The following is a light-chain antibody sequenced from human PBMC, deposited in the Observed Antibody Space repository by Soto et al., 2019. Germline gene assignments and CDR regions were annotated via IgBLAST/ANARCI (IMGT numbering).Light chain of an antibody. Sequence: ALTQPASVSGSPGQSITISCTGTSSDVGGYNYVSWYQQHPGKAPKLMIYEVSNRPSRVSNRFSGSKSGNTASLTISGLQTEDEADYYCSSYTSSSAPYVFGTGTKLTVL. CDR2: EVS. CDR3: SSYTSSSAPYV. J-gene: IGLJ1*01. CDR1: SSDVGGYNY. V-gene: IGLV2-14*01.